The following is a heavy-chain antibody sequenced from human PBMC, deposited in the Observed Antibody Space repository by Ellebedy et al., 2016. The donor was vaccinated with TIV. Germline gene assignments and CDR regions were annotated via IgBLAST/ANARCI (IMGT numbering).Heavy chain of an antibody. CDR1: GGSISSSNW. V-gene: IGHV4-4*02. CDR2: IYHSGST. Sequence: SETLSLXXAVSGGSISSSNWWSWVRQPPGKGPEWIGEIYHSGSTNYNPSLKSRVTISVDKSKNQFSLKLSSVTAADTAVYYCATIAVAVEYYYYGMDVWGQGTTVTVSS. J-gene: IGHJ6*02. D-gene: IGHD6-19*01. CDR3: ATIAVAVEYYYYGMDV.